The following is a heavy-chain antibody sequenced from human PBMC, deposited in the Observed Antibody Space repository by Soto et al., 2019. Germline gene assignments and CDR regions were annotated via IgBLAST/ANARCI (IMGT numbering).Heavy chain of an antibody. J-gene: IGHJ4*02. V-gene: IGHV3-33*01. Sequence: GGSLRLSCAASGFTFSSYGMHWVRQAPGKGLEWVAVIWYDGSNKYYADSVKGRFTISRDNSKNTLYLQMNSLRAEDTAVYYCARDFFLTGTRICDYWGQGTLVTVSS. CDR3: ARDFFLTGTRICDY. D-gene: IGHD1-20*01. CDR2: IWYDGSNK. CDR1: GFTFSSYG.